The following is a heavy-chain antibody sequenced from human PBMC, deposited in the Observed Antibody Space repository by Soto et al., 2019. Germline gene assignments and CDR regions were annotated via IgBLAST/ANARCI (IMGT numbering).Heavy chain of an antibody. D-gene: IGHD5-12*01. CDR2: IWYDGSKK. J-gene: IGHJ4*02. CDR1: GFTFSSHA. V-gene: IGHV3-33*01. CDR3: ARDPGYSGFDFDY. Sequence: QVRLVESGGGVVQPGRSLRLSCAASGFTFSSHAMHWVRQAPGKRLEWVAVIWYDGSKKYYADSVKGRFTVARDDSKNTLSLQMNSLRVEGTAVYYCARDPGYSGFDFDYWGQGTLVTVSS.